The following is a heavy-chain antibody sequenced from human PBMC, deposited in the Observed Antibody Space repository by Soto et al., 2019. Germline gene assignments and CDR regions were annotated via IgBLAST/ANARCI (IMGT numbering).Heavy chain of an antibody. CDR2: INHSGST. Sequence: PSETLCVACAFYVGSFSVYYWRWIGQPPGKGLDWSGEINHSGSTNYNPSLKSRVTISVDTSKNQFPLKLSSVTAADTAVYYCARGFNWPWRAYCGGDCYSVWFDPWGQGTMFTVSS. J-gene: IGHJ5*02. CDR3: ARGFNWPWRAYCGGDCYSVWFDP. CDR1: VGSFSVYY. D-gene: IGHD2-21*02. V-gene: IGHV4-34*01.